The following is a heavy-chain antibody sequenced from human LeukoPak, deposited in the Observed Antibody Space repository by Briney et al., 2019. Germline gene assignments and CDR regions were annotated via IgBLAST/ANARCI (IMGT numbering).Heavy chain of an antibody. CDR1: GFTFNSYA. CDR2: ISGSGGST. V-gene: IGHV3-23*01. D-gene: IGHD3-9*01. J-gene: IGHJ4*02. CDR3: ATGDDSNYFDY. Sequence: GGSLRLSCAASGFTFNSYAMSWVRQAPGKGLEWVSAISGSGGSTYYADSVKGRFTISRDNSKNTLYLQMNSLRAEDTAVYYCATGDDSNYFDYWGQGTLVTVSS.